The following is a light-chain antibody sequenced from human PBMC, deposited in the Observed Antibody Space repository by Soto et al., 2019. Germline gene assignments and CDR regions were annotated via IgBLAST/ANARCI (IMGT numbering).Light chain of an antibody. J-gene: IGKJ1*01. V-gene: IGKV4-1*01. CDR3: QQYYSTPQT. CDR1: QSVLYSSNNKNY. Sequence: DIVMTQSPDSLAVSLGERATINCKSSQSVLYSSNNKNYLAWYQQKPGQPPKLLIYWASTRESGVPDRFSGSGSGTDFTLTISSLQAEDVAFYSCQQYYSTPQTFGQGTKVEIK. CDR2: WAS.